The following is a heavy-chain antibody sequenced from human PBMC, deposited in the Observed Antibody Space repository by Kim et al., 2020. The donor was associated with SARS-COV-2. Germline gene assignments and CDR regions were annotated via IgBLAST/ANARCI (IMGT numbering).Heavy chain of an antibody. CDR3: AKAGIAAAGTYATYFDY. V-gene: IGHV3-30*18. CDR1: GFTFSSYG. Sequence: GGSLRLSCAASGFTFSSYGMHWVRQAPGKGLEWVAVISYDGSNKYYADSVKGRFTISRDNSKNTLYLQMNSLRAEDTAVYYCAKAGIAAAGTYATYFDYWGQGTLVTVSS. J-gene: IGHJ4*02. D-gene: IGHD6-13*01. CDR2: ISYDGSNK.